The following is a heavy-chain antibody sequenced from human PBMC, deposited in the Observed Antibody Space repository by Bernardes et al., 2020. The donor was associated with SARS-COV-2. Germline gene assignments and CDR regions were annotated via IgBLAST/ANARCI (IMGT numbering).Heavy chain of an antibody. CDR3: AREVMVRISDTYRNGMDL. CDR1: GYAFRSYG. V-gene: IGHV1-18*01. Sequence: ASVKVSCKASGYAFRSYGISWARQAPGQGLEWMGWISGFTGDTSYIQKIQDRVTLTTDTSTSTAYMDLRDLRSDDTAVYFCAREVMVRISDTYRNGMDLWGQGTTVTVSS. CDR2: ISGFTGDT. D-gene: IGHD3-10*01. J-gene: IGHJ6*02.